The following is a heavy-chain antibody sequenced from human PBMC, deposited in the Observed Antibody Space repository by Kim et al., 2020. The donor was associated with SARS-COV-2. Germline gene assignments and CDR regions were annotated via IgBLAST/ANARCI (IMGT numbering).Heavy chain of an antibody. J-gene: IGHJ6*02. Sequence: SVKVSCKASGFTFTSSAVLWVRQAPGQRLEWIGWIVVGIGNTNYAQKFQERVTITKDMSTSTAYMELSSLRSEDTAVYYCSALYGDLGYYSNMDFWGQG. D-gene: IGHD3-16*01. V-gene: IGHV1-58*01. CDR2: IVVGIGNT. CDR1: GFTFTSSA. CDR3: SALYGDLGYYSNMDF.